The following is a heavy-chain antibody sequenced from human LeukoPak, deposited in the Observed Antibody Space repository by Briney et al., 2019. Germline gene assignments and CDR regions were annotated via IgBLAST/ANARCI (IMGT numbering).Heavy chain of an antibody. Sequence: GGSLRLSCAASGVTVSSNYMSWVRQAPGKGLECVWVIYSGGSAGSTYYAESGKGRFTISRDNSKTTLYLQMNSLRAEDTALYYCARLAAYCGGDCYSGVDAFDLWGQGTMVTVSS. CDR1: GVTVSSNY. J-gene: IGHJ3*01. D-gene: IGHD2-21*02. V-gene: IGHV3-53*01. CDR2: IYSGGSAGST. CDR3: ARLAAYCGGDCYSGVDAFDL.